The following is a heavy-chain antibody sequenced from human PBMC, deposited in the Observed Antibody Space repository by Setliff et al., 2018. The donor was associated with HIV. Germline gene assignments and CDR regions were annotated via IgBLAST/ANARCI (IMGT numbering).Heavy chain of an antibody. CDR3: ARAKEYSYGYGDY. CDR2: VNHRGST. D-gene: IGHD5-18*01. J-gene: IGHJ4*02. V-gene: IGHV4-34*01. Sequence: TLSLTCAVYGGSFSGHYWSWIRQPPGKGMEWIGEVNHRGSTNYNPSLKSRVTISVDTSKNQFSLKLSSVTAADTAVYYCARAKEYSYGYGDYWGQGTLVTVSS. CDR1: GGSFSGHY.